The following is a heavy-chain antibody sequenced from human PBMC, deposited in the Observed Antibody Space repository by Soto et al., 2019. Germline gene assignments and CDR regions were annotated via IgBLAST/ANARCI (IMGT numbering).Heavy chain of an antibody. Sequence: EVQLLESGGGLVQPGGSLRLSCAASGFTFSSYAMSWVRQAPGKGLEWVSVISGSGGYTYYADSVKGRFTISRDNSKNTLYLQMNSLRAEDTAVYYCAKWTVVVVAATRRGYFDYWGQGTLVTVSS. CDR2: ISGSGGYT. J-gene: IGHJ4*02. CDR1: GFTFSSYA. V-gene: IGHV3-23*01. CDR3: AKWTVVVVAATRRGYFDY. D-gene: IGHD2-15*01.